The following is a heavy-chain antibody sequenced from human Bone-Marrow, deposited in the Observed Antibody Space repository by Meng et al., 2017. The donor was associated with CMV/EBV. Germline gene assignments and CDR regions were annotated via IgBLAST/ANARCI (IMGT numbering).Heavy chain of an antibody. CDR1: GFTFSSYG. D-gene: IGHD2-15*01. V-gene: IGHV3-33*06. CDR3: AKAGYCSGGSCYLPDDY. CDR2: IWYDGSNK. J-gene: IGHJ4*02. Sequence: GESQKISCAASGFTFSSYGMHWVRQAPGKGLEWVAVIWYDGSNKYYADSVKGRFTISRDNSKNTLYLQMNSLRAEDTAVYYCAKAGYCSGGSCYLPDDYWGQGTLVTVAS.